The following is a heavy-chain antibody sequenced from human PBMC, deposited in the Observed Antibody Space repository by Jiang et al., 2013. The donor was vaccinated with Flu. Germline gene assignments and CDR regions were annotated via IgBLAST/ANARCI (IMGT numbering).Heavy chain of an antibody. V-gene: IGHV4-39*01. J-gene: IGHJ4*02. Sequence: LLKPSETLSLTCTVSGGAMNINNYYWGWIRQPPGKGLEWIGNIYHTGNTYYNPSLKSRVTISVDTSKNQFSLNLSSVTAVDTAVYYCARRSLIWGGFDYWGQGTLVTVSS. CDR3: ARRSLIWGGFDY. D-gene: IGHD3-16*01. CDR2: IYHTGNT. CDR1: GGAMNINNYY.